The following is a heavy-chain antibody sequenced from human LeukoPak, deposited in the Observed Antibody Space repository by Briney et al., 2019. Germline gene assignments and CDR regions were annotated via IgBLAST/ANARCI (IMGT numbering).Heavy chain of an antibody. CDR2: INHSGST. V-gene: IGHV4-34*01. Sequence: SETLPLTCAVYGGSFSGYYWSWIRQPPGKGLEWIGEINHSGSTNYNPSLKSRVTISVDTSKNQFSLKLSSVTAADTAVYYCARGRTLDYCSSTSCYTRWFDPWGQGTLVTVSS. J-gene: IGHJ5*02. D-gene: IGHD2-2*02. CDR3: ARGRTLDYCSSTSCYTRWFDP. CDR1: GGSFSGYY.